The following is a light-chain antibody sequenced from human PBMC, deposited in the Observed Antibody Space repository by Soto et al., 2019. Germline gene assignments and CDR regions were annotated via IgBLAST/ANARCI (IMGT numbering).Light chain of an antibody. Sequence: QSALTQPASVSGSPGQSITISCTGTSSDVGVYNRVSWYQQHPNKAPKLMIYEGSKRPSGVSNRFSGSKSGNTASLTISGLQAEDEADYYCCSYAGSDTFVVFGGGTKLTVL. V-gene: IGLV2-23*03. J-gene: IGLJ2*01. CDR1: SSDVGVYNR. CDR3: CSYAGSDTFVV. CDR2: EGS.